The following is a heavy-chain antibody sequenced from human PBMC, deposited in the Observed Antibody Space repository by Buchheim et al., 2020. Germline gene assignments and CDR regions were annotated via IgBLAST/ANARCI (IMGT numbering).Heavy chain of an antibody. J-gene: IGHJ6*02. CDR2: IDPSDSYT. D-gene: IGHD2-2*01. CDR1: GYSFTSYW. V-gene: IGHV5-10-1*01. CDR3: ARHKIFRNCSSTSCFYYYYGMDV. Sequence: EVQLVQSGAEVKKPGESLRISCKGSGYSFTSYWISWVRQMPGKGLEWMGRIDPSDSYTNYSPSFQGHVTISADNSISTAYPQWSSLKASNTAMYYCARHKIFRNCSSTSCFYYYYGMDVWGQGTT.